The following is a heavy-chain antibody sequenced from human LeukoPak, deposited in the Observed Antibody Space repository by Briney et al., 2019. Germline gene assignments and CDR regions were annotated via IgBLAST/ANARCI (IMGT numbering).Heavy chain of an antibody. D-gene: IGHD3-22*01. Sequence: GGSLRLSCAASGFTFSSYSMNWVRQAPGKGLEWVSSISSSSSYIYYADSVKGRFTISRDNAKNSLYLQMNSLRAEDTAVYYCARDTTYYHSSGYNFDYWGQGTLVTVSS. V-gene: IGHV3-21*01. CDR2: ISSSSSYI. CDR3: ARDTTYYHSSGYNFDY. CDR1: GFTFSSYS. J-gene: IGHJ4*02.